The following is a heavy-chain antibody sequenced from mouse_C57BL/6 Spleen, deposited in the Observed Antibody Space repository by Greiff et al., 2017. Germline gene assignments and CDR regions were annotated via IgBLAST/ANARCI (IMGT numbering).Heavy chain of an antibody. CDR3: ARPNWDGAMDY. CDR2: ISSGSSTI. V-gene: IGHV5-17*01. D-gene: IGHD4-1*01. J-gene: IGHJ4*01. Sequence: DVKLQESGGGLVKPGGSLKLSCAASGFTFSDYGMHWVRQAPEKGLEWVAYISSGSSTIYYADTVKGRFTISRDNAKNTLFLQMTSLRSEDTAMYYCARPNWDGAMDYWGQGTSVTVSS. CDR1: GFTFSDYG.